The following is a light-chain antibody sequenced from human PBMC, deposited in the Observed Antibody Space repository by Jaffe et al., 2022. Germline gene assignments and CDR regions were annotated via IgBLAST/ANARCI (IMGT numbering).Light chain of an antibody. CDR1: QSVNSN. J-gene: IGKJ2*01. CDR3: QQYNFWPPEEYT. Sequence: EVVMTQSPATLSVSPGERATLSCRASQSVNSNLAWYQQKPGQAPRLLIYGASTRATNIPARFSGSGSGTEFTLTISSLQSEDFAVYYCQQYNFWPPEEYTFGQGTKLEIK. CDR2: GAS. V-gene: IGKV3-15*01.